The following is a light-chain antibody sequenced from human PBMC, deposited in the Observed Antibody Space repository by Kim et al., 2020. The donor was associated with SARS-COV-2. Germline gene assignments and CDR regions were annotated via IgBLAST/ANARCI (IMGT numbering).Light chain of an antibody. J-gene: IGLJ3*02. V-gene: IGLV2-14*03. CDR1: SSDVGGYNY. Sequence: GQSITISCTGTSSDVGGYNYVSWYQQQPGKAPKLMIYDVSNRPSGVSNRFSGSKSGNTASLTISGLQAEDEADYYCSSYTSSSTWVFGGGTKLTVL. CDR2: DVS. CDR3: SSYTSSSTWV.